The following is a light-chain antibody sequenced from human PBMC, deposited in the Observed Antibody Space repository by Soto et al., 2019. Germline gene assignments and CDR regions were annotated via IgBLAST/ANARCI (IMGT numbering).Light chain of an antibody. V-gene: IGKV1-5*03. CDR2: KAS. CDR3: QQFNNYIT. Sequence: IPQSPATLCASVGDRGTVAGRASQSISNWFAWYQQKPGTAPKLLIYKASTLEGGVPSRFSGSGSGTDFTLPIRSLQPEDFATFYCQQFNNYITFGQGTRLEI. CDR1: QSISNW. J-gene: IGKJ5*01.